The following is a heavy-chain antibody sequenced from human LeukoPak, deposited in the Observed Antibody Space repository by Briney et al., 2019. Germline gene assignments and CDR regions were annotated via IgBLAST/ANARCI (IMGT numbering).Heavy chain of an antibody. V-gene: IGHV3-21*01. Sequence: GGSLRLSCVASGFTFSAYTMNWGRQAPGKGLEWVSFISSSSTYIYYADSLKGRFSISRDNAKNSLYLQMNSLRAEDTALYYCARDDPRWGTAGDYWGQGTLVTVSS. J-gene: IGHJ4*02. D-gene: IGHD7-27*01. CDR1: GFTFSAYT. CDR3: ARDDPRWGTAGDY. CDR2: ISSSSTYI.